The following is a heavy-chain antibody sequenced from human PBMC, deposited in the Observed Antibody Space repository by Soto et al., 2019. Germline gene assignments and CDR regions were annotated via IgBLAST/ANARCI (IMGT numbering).Heavy chain of an antibody. Sequence: PSETLSLTCTVSGGSISSYYWSWIRQPPGKGLEWIGYIYYSGSTNYNPSLKSRVTISVDTSKNQFSLKLSSVTAADTAVYYCARLEYGWLRRDFAYWGQGTLVTVSS. V-gene: IGHV4-59*08. CDR1: GGSISSYY. D-gene: IGHD2-8*02. J-gene: IGHJ4*02. CDR3: ARLEYGWLRRDFAY. CDR2: IYYSGST.